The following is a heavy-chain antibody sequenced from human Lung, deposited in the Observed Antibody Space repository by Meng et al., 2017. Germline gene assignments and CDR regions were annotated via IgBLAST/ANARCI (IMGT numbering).Heavy chain of an antibody. CDR3: ARGPTTMAHDFDY. Sequence: QVQLQLCGAGLWTPAETLSLTCVASGGSFSDYYWSWIRQPPGKGLEWIGEINHSGSTNYNPSLESRATISVDTSQNNLSLKLSSVTAADSAVYYCARGPTTMAHDFDYWGQGTLVTVSS. D-gene: IGHD4-11*01. V-gene: IGHV4-34*01. CDR1: GGSFSDYY. CDR2: INHSGST. J-gene: IGHJ4*02.